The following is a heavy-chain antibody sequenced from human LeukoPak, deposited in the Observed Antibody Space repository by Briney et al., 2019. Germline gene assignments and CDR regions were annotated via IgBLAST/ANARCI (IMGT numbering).Heavy chain of an antibody. D-gene: IGHD2-15*01. J-gene: IGHJ5*02. CDR2: IIPIFGTA. CDR3: ARGPIVVVAASWFDP. CDR1: GGTFSSYA. V-gene: IGHV1-69*05. Sequence: SVKVSCKASGGTFSSYAISWVRQAPGQGLEWMGGIIPIFGTANYAQKFQGRVTITTDETTSTAYMELSSLRSEDTAVYYCARGPIVVVAASWFDPWGQGTLVTVSS.